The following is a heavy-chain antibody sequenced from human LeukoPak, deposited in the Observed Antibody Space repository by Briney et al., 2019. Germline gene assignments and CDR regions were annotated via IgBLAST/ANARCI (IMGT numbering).Heavy chain of an antibody. CDR2: IWYDGSNK. CDR1: GFTFSSYG. V-gene: IGHV3-33*06. CDR3: AKDSALLWFGELLPPDYYMDV. J-gene: IGHJ6*03. D-gene: IGHD3-10*01. Sequence: GGSLRLSCAASGFTFSSYGMYWVRQAPGKGLEWVAVIWYDGSNKYYADSVKGRFTISRDNSKNTLYLQMNSLRAEDTAVYYCAKDSALLWFGELLPPDYYMDVWGKGTTVTVSS.